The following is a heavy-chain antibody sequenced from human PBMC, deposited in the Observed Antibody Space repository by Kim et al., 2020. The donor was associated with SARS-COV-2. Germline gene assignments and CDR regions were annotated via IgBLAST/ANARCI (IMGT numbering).Heavy chain of an antibody. J-gene: IGHJ6*02. CDR1: GGSFNDYY. CDR2: INHSGST. D-gene: IGHD3-10*01. V-gene: IGHV4-34*01. Sequence: SETLSLTCTVYGGSFNDYYWSWIRQPPGKGLEWIGEINHSGSTNYNPSLKSRVIISVDTSKNQFSLRLSYVTAADKAVYYCAGGQDVDSGRYGGLDVGGQGTTLTVSS. CDR3: AGGQDVDSGRYGGLDV.